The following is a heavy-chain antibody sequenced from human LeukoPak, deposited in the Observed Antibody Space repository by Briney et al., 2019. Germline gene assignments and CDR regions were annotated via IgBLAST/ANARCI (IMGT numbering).Heavy chain of an antibody. CDR2: IYYSGST. Sequence: SETLSLTCTVSGGSISSSSYYWGWIRQPPGKGLEWIGSIYYSGSTYYNPSLKSRVTISVDTSKNQFSLKLSSVTAADTAVYYCANGNYYDSSGYNPPFDYWGQGTLVTVSS. D-gene: IGHD3-22*01. CDR3: ANGNYYDSSGYNPPFDY. CDR1: GGSISSSSYY. J-gene: IGHJ4*02. V-gene: IGHV4-39*01.